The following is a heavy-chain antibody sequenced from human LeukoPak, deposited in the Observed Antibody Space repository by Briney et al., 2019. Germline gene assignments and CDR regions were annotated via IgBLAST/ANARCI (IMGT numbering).Heavy chain of an antibody. J-gene: IGHJ6*04. Sequence: ASVKVSCKASGYTFTGYYIHWVRQAPGQGLEWMGWINPNSGDTNYPQKFQGRVTMTGDTSISTAYMELSSLRSDDAAVYYCARAYTIAASRRDMDVWGKGTTVTVSS. V-gene: IGHV1-2*02. CDR2: INPNSGDT. D-gene: IGHD2-2*02. CDR1: GYTFTGYY. CDR3: ARAYTIAASRRDMDV.